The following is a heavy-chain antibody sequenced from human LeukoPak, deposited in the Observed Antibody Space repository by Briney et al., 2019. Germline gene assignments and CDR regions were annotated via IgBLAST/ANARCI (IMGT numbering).Heavy chain of an antibody. V-gene: IGHV3-33*01. CDR3: ARGGNSAPDAFDI. CDR1: GFTFSSYG. D-gene: IGHD4-23*01. CDR2: IWYDGRNK. J-gene: IGHJ3*02. Sequence: PGGSLRLSCAASGFTFSSYGMHWVRQAPGKGLEWVAVIWYDGRNKYYADSVKGRFTISRDNSKNTLYLQMNSLRAEDTAVYYCARGGNSAPDAFDIWGQGTMVTVSS.